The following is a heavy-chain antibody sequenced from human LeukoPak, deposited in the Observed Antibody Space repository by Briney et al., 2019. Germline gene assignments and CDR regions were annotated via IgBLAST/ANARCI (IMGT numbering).Heavy chain of an antibody. D-gene: IGHD2-2*01. Sequence: PGGSLRLSCAASGFTFSSYAMHWVRQAPGKGLEWVAVISYDGSNKYYADSVKGRFTISRDNSKNTLYLQMNSLRAEDTAVYYCARPRYCSSTNCYIDYWGQGTLVAVYS. V-gene: IGHV3-30-3*01. CDR3: ARPRYCSSTNCYIDY. CDR2: ISYDGSNK. CDR1: GFTFSSYA. J-gene: IGHJ4*02.